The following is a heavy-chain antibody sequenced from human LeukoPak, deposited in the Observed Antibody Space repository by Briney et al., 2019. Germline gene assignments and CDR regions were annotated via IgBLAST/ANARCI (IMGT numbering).Heavy chain of an antibody. D-gene: IGHD1-26*01. V-gene: IGHV3-7*01. J-gene: IGHJ4*02. Sequence: GESLRLSCAASGFTFTTYWMSWVRQLPGKGPEWVANIKQDGSEKYYVDSVKGRFTISRDNAKNSLYLQMNSLRAEDTAVYYCARRSGSDYWGQGTLVTVSS. CDR3: ARRSGSDY. CDR1: GFTFTTYW. CDR2: IKQDGSEK.